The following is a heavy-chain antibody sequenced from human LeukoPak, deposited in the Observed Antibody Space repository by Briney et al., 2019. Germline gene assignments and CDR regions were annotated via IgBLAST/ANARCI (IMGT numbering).Heavy chain of an antibody. J-gene: IGHJ4*02. CDR1: GFTFSSYA. D-gene: IGHD6-19*01. V-gene: IGHV3-30-3*01. CDR2: ISYDGSNK. Sequence: GGSLRLSCAASGFTFSSYAMHWVRQAPGKGLEWVAVISYDGSNKYYADSVKGRFTISRDNSKNTLYLQMNSLRAEDTAVHYCARDQGIVKIAVAGIFDYWGQGTLVTVSS. CDR3: ARDQGIVKIAVAGIFDY.